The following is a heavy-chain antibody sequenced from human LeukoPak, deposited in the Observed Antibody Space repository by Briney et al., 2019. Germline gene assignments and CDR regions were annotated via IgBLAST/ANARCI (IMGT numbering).Heavy chain of an antibody. Sequence: PSETLSLTCTVSGGSVSSGSYYWSWIRQPPGKGLEWIGYIYYSGSTNYNPSLTSRVTISVDTSKNQFSLKLSSVTAADTAVYYCARGLIVVVPAAMHYYYYGMDVWGKGTTVTVSS. CDR3: ARGLIVVVPAAMHYYYYGMDV. V-gene: IGHV4-61*01. CDR2: IYYSGST. J-gene: IGHJ6*04. D-gene: IGHD2-2*01. CDR1: GGSVSSGSYY.